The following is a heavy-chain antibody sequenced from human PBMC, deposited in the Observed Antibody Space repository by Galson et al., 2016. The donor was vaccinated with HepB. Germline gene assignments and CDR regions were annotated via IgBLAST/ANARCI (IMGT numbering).Heavy chain of an antibody. D-gene: IGHD3-22*01. V-gene: IGHV3-48*02. CDR3: ARDDRWYYYDSSGYYYGAFDM. Sequence: SLRLSCAGSGFTLSRHSMNWVRQAPGKGLEWISYISITSTTKYYADSVKGRFTISRDNAKNSLYLQMNSLRDEDTAVYYCARDDRWYYYDSSGYYYGAFDMWGQGTRVAVSS. CDR1: GFTLSRHS. CDR2: ISITSTTK. J-gene: IGHJ3*02.